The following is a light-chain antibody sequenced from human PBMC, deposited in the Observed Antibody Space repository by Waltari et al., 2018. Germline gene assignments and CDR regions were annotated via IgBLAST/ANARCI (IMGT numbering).Light chain of an antibody. CDR3: SSYGGRSSVV. V-gene: IGLV2-8*01. J-gene: IGLJ2*01. Sequence: QSALTQPPSASGSPGQSVTISCTGTSRAVGGYNYVSWYQQHPGKAPKVMMYEVSKRPSGVPDRFSGSKSGNTASLTVSGLQAEDEADYYCSSYGGRSSVVFGGGTKLTVL. CDR1: SRAVGGYNY. CDR2: EVS.